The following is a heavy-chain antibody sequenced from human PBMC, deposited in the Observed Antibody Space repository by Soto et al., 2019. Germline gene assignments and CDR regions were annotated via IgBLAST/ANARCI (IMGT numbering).Heavy chain of an antibody. D-gene: IGHD3-3*01. CDR2: IYPGDSDT. V-gene: IGHV5-51*01. CDR1: GYSFTSYW. Sequence: GESLKISCKGSGYSFTSYWIGWVRQMPGKGLEWMGIIYPGDSDTRYSPSFQGQVTISADKSISTAYLQWSSLKASDTAMYYCASQTLSIIYDGPYGMDVWGQGTTVTVSS. J-gene: IGHJ6*02. CDR3: ASQTLSIIYDGPYGMDV.